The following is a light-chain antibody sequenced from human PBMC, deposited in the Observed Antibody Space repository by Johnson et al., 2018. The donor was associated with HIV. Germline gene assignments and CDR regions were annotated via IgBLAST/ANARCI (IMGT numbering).Light chain of an antibody. CDR2: ENN. CDR3: GTWDSSLSAYV. CDR1: SSNIGNNY. Sequence: QSVLTQPPSVSAAPGQKVTISCSGSSSNIGNNYISWYQQHPGTAPKLLIYENNKRPSGSPDRFSGSKSGTSATLGITGLQTGDEADYYCGTWDSSLSAYVFVTGTKVTVL. J-gene: IGLJ1*01. V-gene: IGLV1-51*02.